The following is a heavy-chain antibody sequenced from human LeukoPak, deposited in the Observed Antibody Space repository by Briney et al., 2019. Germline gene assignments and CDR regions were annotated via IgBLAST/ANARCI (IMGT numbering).Heavy chain of an antibody. CDR1: VGSFSGYY. CDR2: INHSGST. J-gene: IGHJ4*02. D-gene: IGHD6-13*01. V-gene: IGHV4-34*01. CDR3: ARRGIAAAGGGPWDY. Sequence: SETLSLTCAVYVGSFSGYYWSWIRQPPGKGREWIGEINHSGSTNYNPSLKSRVTISVDTSKNQFSLKLSSVTAADTAVYYCARRGIAAAGGGPWDYWGQGTLVTVSS.